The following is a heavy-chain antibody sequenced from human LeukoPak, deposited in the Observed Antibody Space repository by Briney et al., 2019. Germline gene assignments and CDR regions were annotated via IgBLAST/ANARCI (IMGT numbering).Heavy chain of an antibody. J-gene: IGHJ5*02. D-gene: IGHD6-6*01. CDR3: ARDHSSSDDTYNWFDP. Sequence: GASVKVSCKASGGTFSSYAISWVRQAPGQGLEWMGGIIPIFGTANYAQKFQGRVTITADESTSTAYMELSSLRSEDTAVYYCARDHSSSDDTYNWFDPWGQGTLVTVSS. CDR1: GGTFSSYA. V-gene: IGHV1-69*13. CDR2: IIPIFGTA.